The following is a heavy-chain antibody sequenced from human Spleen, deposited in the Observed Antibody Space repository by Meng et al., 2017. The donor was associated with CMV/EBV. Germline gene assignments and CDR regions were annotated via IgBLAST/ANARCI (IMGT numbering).Heavy chain of an antibody. D-gene: IGHD6-6*01. CDR3: ARLDYSSSSCDY. Sequence: ASVKVSCKASGYTFTSYDINWVRQATGQGLEWMGWMNPNSGNTGYAQKFQGRVTITRNTSISTAYMELSSLRSEDTAVYYCARLDYSSSSCDYWGQGTLVTVSS. CDR1: GYTFTSYD. J-gene: IGHJ4*02. V-gene: IGHV1-8*03. CDR2: MNPNSGNT.